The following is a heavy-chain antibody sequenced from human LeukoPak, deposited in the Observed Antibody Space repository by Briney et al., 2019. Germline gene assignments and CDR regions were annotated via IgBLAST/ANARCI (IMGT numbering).Heavy chain of an antibody. CDR2: ICATGSS. D-gene: IGHD1-26*01. V-gene: IGHV4-4*07. Sequence: SETLSLTCTVSGGSISNYCWSWIRQPARNGLEWIGRICATGSSNYNPFLTSRVTMSVDTSKKQFSLKLSSVTAADTAVYYCARDREVGRDNAISWFDPWGQGILVTVSS. CDR1: GGSISNYC. J-gene: IGHJ5*02. CDR3: ARDREVGRDNAISWFDP.